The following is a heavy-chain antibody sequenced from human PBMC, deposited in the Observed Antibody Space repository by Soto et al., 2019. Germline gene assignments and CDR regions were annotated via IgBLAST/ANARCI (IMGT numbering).Heavy chain of an antibody. CDR2: IYYSGST. J-gene: IGHJ6*03. V-gene: IGHV4-31*03. Sequence: SETLSLTCTVSGCSISSGGYYWSWIRQHPGKGLEWIGYIYYSGSTYYNPSLKSRVTMSVDTSENQFSLRLSSVTAADTAVYYCARKDSGYGDYMDVWGKGTTVTVSS. D-gene: IGHD5-12*01. CDR3: ARKDSGYGDYMDV. CDR1: GCSISSGGYY.